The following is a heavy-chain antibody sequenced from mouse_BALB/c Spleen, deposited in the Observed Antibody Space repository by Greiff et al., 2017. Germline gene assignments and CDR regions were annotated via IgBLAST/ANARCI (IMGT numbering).Heavy chain of an antibody. J-gene: IGHJ2*01. Sequence: LVKTGASVKISCKASGYSFTGYYMHWVKQSHGKSLEWIGYISCYNGATSYNQKFKGKATFTVDTSSSTAYMQLNSLTSEDSAVYYCARRTEVAPYFDYWGQGTTLTVSS. CDR3: ARRTEVAPYFDY. V-gene: IGHV1S34*01. D-gene: IGHD1-1*01. CDR2: ISCYNGAT. CDR1: GYSFTGYY.